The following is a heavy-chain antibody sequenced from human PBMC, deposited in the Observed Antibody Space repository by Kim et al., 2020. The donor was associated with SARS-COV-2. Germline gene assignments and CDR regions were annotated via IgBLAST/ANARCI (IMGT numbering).Heavy chain of an antibody. V-gene: IGHV3-33*06. CDR1: GFTFSTYG. D-gene: IGHD5-12*01. Sequence: GGSLRLSCAASGFTFSTYGMEWVRQAPGRGLEWVAVIWYDGSEKYYTDSVKGRFTISRDNSKNTLYLQMNSLRAEDTAVYYCAKANSGSNYYYGMDAWGQGTTVTVSS. J-gene: IGHJ6*02. CDR3: AKANSGSNYYYGMDA. CDR2: IWYDGSEK.